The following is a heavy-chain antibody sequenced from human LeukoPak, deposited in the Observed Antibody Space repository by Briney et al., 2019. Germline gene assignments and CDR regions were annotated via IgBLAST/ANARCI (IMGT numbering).Heavy chain of an antibody. D-gene: IGHD1-26*01. CDR2: IYYSGST. J-gene: IGHJ3*02. Sequence: SESLSLTCTVSGGSISSYYWSCIRQPPGKGLEWIGYIYYSGSTNYNPSLKSRVTISVDTSKNQFSLKLSSVTAADTAVYYCARDPGYSGSSFDIWGQGTMVTVSS. CDR3: ARDPGYSGSSFDI. V-gene: IGHV4-59*01. CDR1: GGSISSYY.